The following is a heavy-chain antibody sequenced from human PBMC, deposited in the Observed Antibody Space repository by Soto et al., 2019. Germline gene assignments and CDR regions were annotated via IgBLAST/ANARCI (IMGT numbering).Heavy chain of an antibody. CDR3: ARDRDLIDSTVTSYYYYGMYV. CDR2: ISSTTNYI. Sequence: GWSLRLSCAASGFTFTRYSMNWVRQAPGKGLEWVSSISSTTNYIYYGDSMKGRFTISRDNAKNSLHLQMNSLRAEDTAVYYCARDRDLIDSTVTSYYYYGMYVWAQGNTVT. D-gene: IGHD4-17*01. V-gene: IGHV3-21*06. CDR1: GFTFTRYS. J-gene: IGHJ6*02.